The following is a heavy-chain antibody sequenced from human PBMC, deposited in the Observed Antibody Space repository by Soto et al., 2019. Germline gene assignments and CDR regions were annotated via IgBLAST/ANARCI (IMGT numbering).Heavy chain of an antibody. CDR1: GFTFGDYA. CDR3: TRDAAPGYCSGGSCYPTSYFDY. Sequence: GGSLRLSCTASGFTFGDYAMSWFRQAPGKGLEWVGFIRSKAYGGTTEYAASVKGRFTISRDDSKSIAYLQMNSLKTEDTAVYYCTRDAAPGYCSGGSCYPTSYFDYWGQGTLVTVSS. V-gene: IGHV3-49*03. CDR2: IRSKAYGGTT. D-gene: IGHD2-15*01. J-gene: IGHJ4*02.